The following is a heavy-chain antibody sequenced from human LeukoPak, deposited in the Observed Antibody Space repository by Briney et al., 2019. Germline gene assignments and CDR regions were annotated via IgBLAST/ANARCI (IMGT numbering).Heavy chain of an antibody. CDR2: ISAYNGNT. CDR3: ARDRGRYFDWLYHFDY. CDR1: GYTFTSYG. D-gene: IGHD3-9*01. J-gene: IGHJ4*02. V-gene: IGHV1-18*01. Sequence: ASVKVSCKASGYTFTSYGISWVRQAPGQGLEWMGWISAYNGNTNYAQKLQGRVTMTTDTPTSTAYMELRSLRSDDTAVYYCARDRGRYFDWLYHFDYWGQGTLVTVSS.